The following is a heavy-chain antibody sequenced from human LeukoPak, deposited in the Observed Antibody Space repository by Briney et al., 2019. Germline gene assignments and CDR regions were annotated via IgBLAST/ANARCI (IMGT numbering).Heavy chain of an antibody. CDR2: ISGSGGGT. J-gene: IGHJ4*02. CDR3: AKGMTAFRTKERQFCY. V-gene: IGHV3-23*01. D-gene: IGHD1-1*01. CDR1: GFSFNSYA. Sequence: PGVSLSLLCTASGFSFNSYAKSGPRQAPGKGLEWVSHISGSGGGTYYADSVKGRFDVPINNSKNTLYKQMNSLRAEDTAVYYCAKGMTAFRTKERQFCYCGRGTMVTVSS.